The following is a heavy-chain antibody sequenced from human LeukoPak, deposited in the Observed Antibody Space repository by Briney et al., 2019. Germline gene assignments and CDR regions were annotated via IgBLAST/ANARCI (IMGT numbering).Heavy chain of an antibody. V-gene: IGHV1-2*02. D-gene: IGHD5-12*01. CDR3: ARDLSGGGYDWPAFDY. Sequence: ASVKVSCKASGYTFTDYYMHWVRQAPGQGLEWIGRINPNSGGTNYAQKFQGRVTMTRDTSITTAYMELSRLRFDDTAVYYCARDLSGGGYDWPAFDYWGQGTLVTVSS. J-gene: IGHJ4*02. CDR1: GYTFTDYY. CDR2: INPNSGGT.